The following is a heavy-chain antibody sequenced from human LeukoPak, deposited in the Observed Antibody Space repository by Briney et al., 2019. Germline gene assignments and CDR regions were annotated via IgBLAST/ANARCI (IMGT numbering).Heavy chain of an antibody. D-gene: IGHD6-19*01. CDR3: ARIPPYSSGWYYFDY. Sequence: ESGPALVKPTQTLTLTCTFSGFSLSTSGMCVSWIRQPPGKALEWLARIDWDDDKYYSTSLKTRLTISKDTSKNQVVLTMTNMDPVDTATYYCARIPPYSSGWYYFDYWGQGTLVTVFS. CDR2: IDWDDDK. V-gene: IGHV2-70*11. J-gene: IGHJ4*02. CDR1: GFSLSTSGMC.